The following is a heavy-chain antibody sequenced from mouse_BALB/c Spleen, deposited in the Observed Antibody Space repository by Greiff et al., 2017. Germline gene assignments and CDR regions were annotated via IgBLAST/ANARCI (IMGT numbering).Heavy chain of an antibody. CDR1: GFTIKDTD. J-gene: IGHJ2*01. Sequence: VQLQQSGAELVKPGASVKLSCTASGFTIKDTDMHWVKQRPEQGLEWIGRIDPANGNTKYDPKFQGKATITADTSSNTAYLQLSSLTSEDTAVYYCARGGGDGRRYFGYWGQGTTLTVSS. D-gene: IGHD2-12*01. CDR3: ARGGGDGRRYFGY. CDR2: IDPANGNT. V-gene: IGHV14-3*02.